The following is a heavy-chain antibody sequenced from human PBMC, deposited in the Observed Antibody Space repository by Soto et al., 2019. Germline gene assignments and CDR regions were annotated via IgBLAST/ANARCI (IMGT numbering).Heavy chain of an antibody. Sequence: QVQLQESGPGLVKPSQTLSLTCTVSGGSISTGGYYWSWIRQHPGRGLEWIGYIYHSGMTFSNPSLQSRVAISIATSENQFSLKLSSVTAADTAVYYCATVRWELHDAFDIWGHGTMVSVSS. J-gene: IGHJ3*02. V-gene: IGHV4-31*03. CDR3: ATVRWELHDAFDI. CDR1: GGSISTGGYY. CDR2: IYHSGMT. D-gene: IGHD4-17*01.